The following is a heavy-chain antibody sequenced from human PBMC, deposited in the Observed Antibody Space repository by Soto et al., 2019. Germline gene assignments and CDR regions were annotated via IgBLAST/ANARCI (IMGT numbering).Heavy chain of an antibody. CDR2: ISGSGGST. V-gene: IGHV3-23*01. Sequence: GGSLRLSCAASGFTFSSYAMSWVRQAPGKGLEWVSAISGSGGSTYYADSVKGRFTISRDNSKNTLYLQMNSLRAEDTALYYCAKGAARPWVYYGMDVWGQGTTVTVSS. J-gene: IGHJ6*02. CDR3: AKGAARPWVYYGMDV. CDR1: GFTFSSYA. D-gene: IGHD6-6*01.